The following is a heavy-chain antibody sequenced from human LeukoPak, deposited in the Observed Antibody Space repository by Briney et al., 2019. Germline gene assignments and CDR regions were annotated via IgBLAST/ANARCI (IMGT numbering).Heavy chain of an antibody. J-gene: IGHJ4*02. Sequence: SETLSLTCTVSGGSIRSYYWSWIPQPPGKGLEWIGYIYYIGGTNYNPSLKSRVTISLDTSKNQFSLKLNSVTAADTAVYYCARRYDTSGRLDYWGQGTLVTVSS. CDR1: GGSIRSYY. V-gene: IGHV4-59*08. CDR2: IYYIGGT. CDR3: ARRYDTSGRLDY. D-gene: IGHD3-22*01.